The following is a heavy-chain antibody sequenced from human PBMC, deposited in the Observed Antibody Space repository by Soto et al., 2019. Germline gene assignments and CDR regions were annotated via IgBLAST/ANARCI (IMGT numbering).Heavy chain of an antibody. Sequence: QVQLQESGPGLVKPSQTLSLTCTVSGGSISSGGYYWSWIRQHPGKGLEWIGYIYYSGSTYYNPSLETRVTTSIHTAKNPFSLKLSSVTAADTAVYYCARWGRYQNFAYWGQGTLVTVSS. D-gene: IGHD1-26*01. CDR1: GGSISSGGYY. V-gene: IGHV4-31*03. CDR3: ARWGRYQNFAY. J-gene: IGHJ4*02. CDR2: IYYSGST.